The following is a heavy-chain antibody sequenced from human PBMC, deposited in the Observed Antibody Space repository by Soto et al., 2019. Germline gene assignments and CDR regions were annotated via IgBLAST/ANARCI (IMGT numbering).Heavy chain of an antibody. CDR3: ATLRWDYYGMDV. CDR2: INAGNGNT. Sequence: ASVKVSCKASGYTFTSYAMHWVRQAPGQRLEWMGWINAGNGNTKYSQKFQGRVTITRDTSASTAYMELSSLRSEDTAVYYCATLRWDYYGMDVWGQGTTVTVSS. CDR1: GYTFTSYA. V-gene: IGHV1-3*01. J-gene: IGHJ6*02.